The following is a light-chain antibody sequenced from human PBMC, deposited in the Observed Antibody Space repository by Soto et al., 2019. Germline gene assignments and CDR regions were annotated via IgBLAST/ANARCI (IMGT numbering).Light chain of an antibody. V-gene: IGKV1-39*01. CDR3: HDSHST. Sequence: DVQMTQSPSSLSASVGDSVTITCRASQSIGTYLDWYQHKPGKAPKLLIYAASSLESGVTSRFSGSGSGTDFISTIRSLHPENFSSYYCHDSHSTFGQGTKLEIK. CDR2: AAS. J-gene: IGKJ2*01. CDR1: QSIGTY.